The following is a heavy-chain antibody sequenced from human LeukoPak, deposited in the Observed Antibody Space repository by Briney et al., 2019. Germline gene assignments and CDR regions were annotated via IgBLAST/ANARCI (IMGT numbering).Heavy chain of an antibody. CDR1: GHTFTTYA. CDR3: GRDPKLGIRGYTYGYIDF. D-gene: IGHD5-18*01. J-gene: IGHJ4*02. V-gene: IGHV7-4-1*02. Sequence: ASVKVSCKTSGHTFTTYAISWVRQAPGQGLEWMGWINTNTGNPTYAQGFFTGRYVFSLDTSVNTAYLQITGLKADDTAVYYCGRDPKLGIRGYTYGYIDFWGQGTLVTVAS. CDR2: INTNTGNP.